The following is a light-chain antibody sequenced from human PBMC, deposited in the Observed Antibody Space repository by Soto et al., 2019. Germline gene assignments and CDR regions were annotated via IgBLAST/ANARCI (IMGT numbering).Light chain of an antibody. CDR1: QSISSW. J-gene: IGKJ1*01. CDR3: QQYNSYSPWT. Sequence: DIQMTQSPSTLSASVGDRVTITCRASQSISSWLAWYQQKPGKAPKLLIYKASSLESGVPSRFSGSGSETEFSLTISSLQPDDVATYYCQQYNSYSPWTFGQGTKVEIK. V-gene: IGKV1-5*03. CDR2: KAS.